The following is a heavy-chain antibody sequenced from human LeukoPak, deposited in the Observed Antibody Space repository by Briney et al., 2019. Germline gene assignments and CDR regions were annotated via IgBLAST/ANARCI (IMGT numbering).Heavy chain of an antibody. CDR3: ARDRYGQRIFDY. J-gene: IGHJ4*02. D-gene: IGHD3-16*02. CDR1: GGSISGSSYY. CDR2: IYYSGST. V-gene: IGHV4-39*07. Sequence: SETLSLTCNVSGGSISGSSYYWGWIRQPPGKGLEWIGSIYYSGSTYYNPSLKSRVTISVDTSKNQFSLKLSFVTAADTAVYYCARDRYGQRIFDYWGQGTLVTVSS.